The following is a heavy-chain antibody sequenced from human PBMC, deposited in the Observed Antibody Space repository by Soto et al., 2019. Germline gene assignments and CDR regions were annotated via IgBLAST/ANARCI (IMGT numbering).Heavy chain of an antibody. D-gene: IGHD6-13*01. Sequence: QVQLVESGGGVVQPGRSLRLSCVASGFTFSNYPMHWVRQAPGKGLEWVAIISYDGSNKYYADSVEGRFTISRDNSKNTLYLRMNSLRTDDTAVYYCAREMAAPTDYYYGKDVW. J-gene: IGHJ6*01. CDR3: AREMAAPTDYYYGKDV. CDR2: ISYDGSNK. V-gene: IGHV3-30-3*01. CDR1: GFTFSNYP.